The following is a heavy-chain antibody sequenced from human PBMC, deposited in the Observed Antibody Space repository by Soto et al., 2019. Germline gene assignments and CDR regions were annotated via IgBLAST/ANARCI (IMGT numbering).Heavy chain of an antibody. CDR1: GFSLSTSGVG. Sequence: QITLKESGPTLVKPTQTLTLTCTFSGFSLSTSGVGVGWIRQPPGKALEWLALIYWDDDKRYGPSLKSRLTITKDTSKNQVVLTMTNMDPVDTATYYCAHRRNYGDYVDYWGQGTLVTVSS. J-gene: IGHJ4*02. CDR3: AHRRNYGDYVDY. CDR2: IYWDDDK. V-gene: IGHV2-5*05. D-gene: IGHD4-17*01.